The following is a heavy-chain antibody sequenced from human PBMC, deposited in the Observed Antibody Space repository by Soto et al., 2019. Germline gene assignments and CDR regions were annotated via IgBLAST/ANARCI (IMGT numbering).Heavy chain of an antibody. D-gene: IGHD7-27*01. CDR1: GGSISSSSYY. CDR3: ARHDLNWGSSYYFDY. V-gene: IGHV4-39*01. CDR2: IYYSGST. Sequence: SETLSLTCTVSGGSISSSSYYWGWIRQPPGKGLEWIGSIYYSGSTYYNPSLKSRVTISVDTSKNQFSLKLSSVTAADTAVYYCARHDLNWGSSYYFDYWGQGTLVTVSS. J-gene: IGHJ4*02.